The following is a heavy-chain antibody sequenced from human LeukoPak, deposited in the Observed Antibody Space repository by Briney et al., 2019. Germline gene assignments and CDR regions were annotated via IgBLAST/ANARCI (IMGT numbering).Heavy chain of an antibody. V-gene: IGHV3-48*03. CDR2: ISEAGTTV. J-gene: IGHJ4*02. CDR1: GFSLSTYG. D-gene: IGHD5-18*01. CDR3: ARSAGYSYGYVDY. Sequence: GWSLGPSWVAYGFSLSTYGMHWVGPPPGRRRAWVSYISEAGTTVYYTDSVKGRFTVSRDNAKSALFLQMNRLTDEDTGVYYCARSAGYSYGYVDYWGQGSLVTVSS.